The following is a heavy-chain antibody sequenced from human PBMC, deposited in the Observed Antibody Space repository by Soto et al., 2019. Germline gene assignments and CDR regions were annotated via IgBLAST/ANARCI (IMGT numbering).Heavy chain of an antibody. CDR1: GGSISSGDYY. CDR3: ARAMVVAQNWFDP. V-gene: IGHV4-30-4*01. CDR2: IYYSGST. Sequence: QVQLQESGPGLVKPSQTLSLTCTVSGGSISSGDYYWSWIRQPPGKGLEWIGYIYYSGSTYYNPAHNSRVNRSVEASKNQFPLQLSSVPAAAPAVYYCARAMVVAQNWFDPWGQGTLVTVSS. D-gene: IGHD2-21*01. J-gene: IGHJ5*02.